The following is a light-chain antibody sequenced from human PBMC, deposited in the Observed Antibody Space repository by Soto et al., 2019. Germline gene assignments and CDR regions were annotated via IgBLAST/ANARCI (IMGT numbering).Light chain of an antibody. Sequence: EIVLTQSPGTLSLSPGERATLSCRASQSVSSNYLAWYQQKPGQAPRLLIYGASSRATGIPDRFSGSGSGTDFTPTISRLEPEDSAMYYCHQDGSSKLRTFGQGTKLEIK. J-gene: IGKJ2*01. CDR2: GAS. CDR1: QSVSSNY. CDR3: HQDGSSKLRT. V-gene: IGKV3-20*01.